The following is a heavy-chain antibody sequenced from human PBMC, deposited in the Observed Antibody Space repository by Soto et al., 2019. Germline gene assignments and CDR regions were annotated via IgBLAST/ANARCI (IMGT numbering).Heavy chain of an antibody. D-gene: IGHD4-17*01. CDR1: GGTFSSYT. V-gene: IGHV1-69*02. CDR3: ARVWGGYDDYGDYVAFDI. J-gene: IGHJ3*02. CDR2: IIPILGIA. Sequence: ASVKVSCKASGGTFSSYTISWVRQAPGQGLEWMGRIIPILGIANYAQKFQGRVTITADKSTSTAYMELSSLRSEDTAVYYCARVWGGYDDYGDYVAFDIWGQGTMVTVSS.